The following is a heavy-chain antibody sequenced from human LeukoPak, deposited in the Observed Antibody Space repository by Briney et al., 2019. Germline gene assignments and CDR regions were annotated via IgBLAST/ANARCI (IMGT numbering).Heavy chain of an antibody. J-gene: IGHJ4*02. CDR1: GFTFSHYG. CDR3: AKDAQRGFDYSNSLEY. D-gene: IGHD4-11*01. V-gene: IGHV3-33*06. CDR2: IWSDGSNK. Sequence: EGSLRLSCAASGFTFSHYGFHWVRQAPAQGLEWVAVIWSDGSNKYYGDPVKGRFIIYRDDSQKTVYLQMNSLKPEDTAVYYCAKDAQRGFDYSNSLEYWGQRSRVTVSS.